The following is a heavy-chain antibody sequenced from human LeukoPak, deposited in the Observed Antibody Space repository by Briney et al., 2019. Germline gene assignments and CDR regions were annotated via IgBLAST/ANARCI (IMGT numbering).Heavy chain of an antibody. J-gene: IGHJ3*02. D-gene: IGHD3-22*01. Sequence: PGGSLRHSCAASGFTFSSYGMHWVRQAPGKGLEGVAVIWYDGSNKYYADSVKGRFTISRDNSKNTLYLQMNSLRAEDTAVYYCARSRWLLDDAFDIWGQGTMVTVSS. V-gene: IGHV3-33*01. CDR1: GFTFSSYG. CDR3: ARSRWLLDDAFDI. CDR2: IWYDGSNK.